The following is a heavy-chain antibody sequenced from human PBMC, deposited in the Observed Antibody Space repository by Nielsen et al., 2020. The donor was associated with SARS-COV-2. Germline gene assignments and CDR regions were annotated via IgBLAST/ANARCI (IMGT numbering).Heavy chain of an antibody. V-gene: IGHV4-4*02. Sequence: SETLSLTCAVSGGSISSSNWWSWVRQPPGKGLEWIGEIYHSGSTNYNPSLKSRVTMSVDTSKNQFSLKLSSVTAADTAVYYCARDRDIVVVPAALKGYYYYYGMDVWGQGTTVTVSS. CDR1: GGSISSSNW. J-gene: IGHJ6*02. CDR2: IYHSGST. CDR3: ARDRDIVVVPAALKGYYYYYGMDV. D-gene: IGHD2-2*01.